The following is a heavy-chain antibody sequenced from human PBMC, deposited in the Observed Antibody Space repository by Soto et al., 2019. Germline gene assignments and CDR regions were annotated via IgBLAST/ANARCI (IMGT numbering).Heavy chain of an antibody. J-gene: IGHJ4*02. D-gene: IGHD6-19*01. V-gene: IGHV4-4*02. CDR2: IYHGGNI. CDR3: ARAVAVPADFDY. CDR1: GDSINSTDW. Sequence: PSETLSLTCAVSGDSINSTDWWNWVRQSPGKGLEWIGEIYHGGNIYYNPSLKSRVTISMDKSKNQFSLNLFYVTAADTAVYYCARAVAVPADFDYWGLGTLVTVSS.